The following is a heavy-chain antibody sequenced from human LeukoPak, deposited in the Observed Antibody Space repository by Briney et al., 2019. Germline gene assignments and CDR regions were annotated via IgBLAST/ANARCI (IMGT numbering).Heavy chain of an antibody. CDR1: GYSFTSYG. D-gene: IGHD4-23*01. Sequence: AAVKVSCKAAGYSFTSYGIRWGRQAPGQGGEGRGGINPNSGGTNYAQKFKGRVTMTRDTSISTAYMELSRLRADDTAVYYCAGGRTYGGNSLDAFYIWGQGTVVTVSS. J-gene: IGHJ3*02. CDR3: AGGRTYGGNSLDAFYI. CDR2: INPNSGGT. V-gene: IGHV1-2*02.